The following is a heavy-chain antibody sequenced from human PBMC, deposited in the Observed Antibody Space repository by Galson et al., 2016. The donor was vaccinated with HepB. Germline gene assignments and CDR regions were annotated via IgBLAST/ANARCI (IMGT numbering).Heavy chain of an antibody. V-gene: IGHV3-48*01. CDR1: GFNFSSHS. CDR3: AAYHFRGSNPPGGFDY. Sequence: SLRLSCAGSGFNFSSHSMTWVRQAPGKGLEWVSYIGSSTIYYRDSVKGRFTISRDNSKNTLYLQMNSLRAEDTAVYYCAAYHFRGSNPPGGFDYWGQGSLVTVSS. D-gene: IGHD1-26*01. CDR2: IGSSTI. J-gene: IGHJ4*02.